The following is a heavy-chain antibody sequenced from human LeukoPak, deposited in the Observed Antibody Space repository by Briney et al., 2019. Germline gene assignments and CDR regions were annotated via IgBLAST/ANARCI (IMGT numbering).Heavy chain of an antibody. V-gene: IGHV4-59*01. CDR2: IYYSGST. J-gene: IGHJ5*02. CDR3: ARGNDYRFDP. CDR1: GGSISSYY. Sequence: PSETLSLTCTVSGGSISSYYWSWIRQPPGKGLEWIGYIYYSGSTNYNPSLKSRVTISVDTSKNQFSLKLSSVTAADTAVYYCARGNDYRFDPWGQGTLVTASS. D-gene: IGHD1-1*01.